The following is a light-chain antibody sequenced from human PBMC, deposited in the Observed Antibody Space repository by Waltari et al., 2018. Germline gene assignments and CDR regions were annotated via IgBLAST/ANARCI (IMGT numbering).Light chain of an antibody. J-gene: IGLJ1*01. CDR3: YSRESSGNHYV. CDR2: SKD. Sequence: SSELTQDPAVSVALGQTVSITCQGDSLRSFYASWYQQKPGQAPVLAIYSKDKRPSGIPDRFSGSTSGDTASLTITGAQAEDEADYYCYSRESSGNHYVFGSGTKVTVL. CDR1: SLRSFY. V-gene: IGLV3-19*01.